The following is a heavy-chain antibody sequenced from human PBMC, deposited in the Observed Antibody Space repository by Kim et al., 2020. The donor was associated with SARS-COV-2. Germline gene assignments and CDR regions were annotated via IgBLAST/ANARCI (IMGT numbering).Heavy chain of an antibody. CDR2: IYYSGTT. CDR3: ARLRATRTFDVFAGYLDTDY. V-gene: IGHV4-39*01. J-gene: IGHJ4*02. D-gene: IGHD3-9*01. Sequence: SETLSLTCTVSGDSISSRDYYWGWIRQPPGKGLEWIGSIYYSGTTYYTPSLESRVTISVDTSKNQFSLKLTSVTAADTAVYYCARLRATRTFDVFAGYLDTDYWGQGTLVTVSS. CDR1: GDSISSRDYY.